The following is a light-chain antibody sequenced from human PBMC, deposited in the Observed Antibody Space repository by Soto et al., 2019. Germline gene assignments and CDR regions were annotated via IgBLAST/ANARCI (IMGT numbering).Light chain of an antibody. J-gene: IGKJ1*01. CDR3: QQYNSYLGT. V-gene: IGKV1-5*03. CDR1: QSISSW. CDR2: KAS. Sequence: DIQMTQSPSTLSASVGDRVTITCRASQSISSWLAWYQQKPGKAPKLLIYKASSLESGVPSRFSRSGSGTEFTLTISSLQPDDFATYYCQQYNSYLGTFGQGTKVEIK.